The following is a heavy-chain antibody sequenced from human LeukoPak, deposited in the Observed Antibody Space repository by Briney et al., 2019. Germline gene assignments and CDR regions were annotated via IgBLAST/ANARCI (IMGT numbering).Heavy chain of an antibody. Sequence: GGSLRLSCAASGFTFSSYGMHWVRQAPGKGLEWVSSIGGSGSGYSTYYADSVKGRFTISRDTSKNTLYLQMNSLRAEDTAVYYCAKEQWLGKMNYFDYWGQGTLVTVSS. CDR2: IGGSGSGYST. CDR1: GFTFSSYG. V-gene: IGHV3-23*01. D-gene: IGHD6-19*01. CDR3: AKEQWLGKMNYFDY. J-gene: IGHJ4*02.